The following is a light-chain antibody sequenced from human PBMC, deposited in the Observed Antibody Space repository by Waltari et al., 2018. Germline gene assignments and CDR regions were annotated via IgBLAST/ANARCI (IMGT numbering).Light chain of an antibody. Sequence: DIQMTQSPSTLSASVGDIVTLTCRASQSISTWLAWYQQKPGRAPKLLIYKASSLESGVPSRFSGSGSGTEFTLTISSLQPDDFATYYCQQYSSFPRTFGQGTTVEIK. CDR3: QQYSSFPRT. V-gene: IGKV1-5*03. CDR1: QSISTW. CDR2: KAS. J-gene: IGKJ1*01.